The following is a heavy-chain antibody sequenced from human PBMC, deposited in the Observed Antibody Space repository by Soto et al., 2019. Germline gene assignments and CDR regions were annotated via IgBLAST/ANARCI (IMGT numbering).Heavy chain of an antibody. J-gene: IGHJ4*02. CDR2: IYHSGSP. V-gene: IGHV4-30-2*01. CDR1: GDTISTGGYT. CDR3: ARGYGRNFDY. D-gene: IGHD5-18*01. Sequence: SETLSLTCDVSGDTISTGGYTWAWIRQPPGKGLEWIGHIYHSGSPNYNPSLKSRVTISVDTSKNQFSLKLSSVTAADTAVYYCARGYGRNFDYWGQGTLVTVSS.